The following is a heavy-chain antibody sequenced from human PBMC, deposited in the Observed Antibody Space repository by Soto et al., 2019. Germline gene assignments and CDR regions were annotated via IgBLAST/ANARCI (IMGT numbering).Heavy chain of an antibody. D-gene: IGHD6-19*01. CDR2: IYPGDSDT. J-gene: IGHJ3*02. Sequence: PGESLKISCKGSGYSFTSYWIGWVRQMPGKGLEWMGIIYPGDSDTRYSPSFQGQVTISADKSISTAYLQWSSLKASDTAMYYCASSRNWGDISGWVDAFDIWGQGKMVTVS. CDR1: GYSFTSYW. V-gene: IGHV5-51*01. CDR3: ASSRNWGDISGWVDAFDI.